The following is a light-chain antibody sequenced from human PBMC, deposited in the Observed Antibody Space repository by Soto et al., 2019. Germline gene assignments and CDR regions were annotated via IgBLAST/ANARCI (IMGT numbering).Light chain of an antibody. Sequence: EIVLTHSPATLSFSPSARANLXPPSSQSVSRYLAWYQQKPGQAPRLLIYDASNRATGIPARFSGSGSGTDFTLTISSLEPEDFAVYYCQQRSNWPPITFGQGTRLEIK. CDR1: QSVSRY. CDR2: DAS. J-gene: IGKJ5*01. CDR3: QQRSNWPPIT. V-gene: IGKV3-11*01.